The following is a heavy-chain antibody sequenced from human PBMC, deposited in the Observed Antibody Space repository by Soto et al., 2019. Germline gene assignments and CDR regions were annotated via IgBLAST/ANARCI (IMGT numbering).Heavy chain of an antibody. CDR2: INAGNGNT. CDR3: APQRGIRDYYYGMDV. J-gene: IGHJ6*02. Sequence: QVQLVQSGAEVKKPGASVKVSCKASGYTFTSYAMHWVRQAPGQRLEWMGWINAGNGNTKYSQKFQGRVTITRDTSASTAYMELSSLRSEDTAVYYCAPQRGIRDYYYGMDVWGQGTTVTVSS. D-gene: IGHD7-27*01. V-gene: IGHV1-3*01. CDR1: GYTFTSYA.